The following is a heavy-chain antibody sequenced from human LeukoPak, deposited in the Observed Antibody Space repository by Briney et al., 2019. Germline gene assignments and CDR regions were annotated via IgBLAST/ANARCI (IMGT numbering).Heavy chain of an antibody. CDR3: ARGGNYLLDAFDI. CDR2: IDSDGTNT. D-gene: IGHD4-23*01. V-gene: IGHV3-74*01. CDR1: GFTFSNYW. Sequence: PGGSLRLSCAASGFTFSNYWMHWVRQAPGKGLVWVSRIDSDGTNTNYADSVKGRFTISRDNAKHTVYLQMNSLRAEDTAVYYCARGGNYLLDAFDIWGQGTVVTVSS. J-gene: IGHJ3*02.